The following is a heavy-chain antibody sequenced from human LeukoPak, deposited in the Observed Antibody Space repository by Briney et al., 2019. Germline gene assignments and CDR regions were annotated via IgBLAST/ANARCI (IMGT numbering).Heavy chain of an antibody. CDR1: GYTFTSYG. CDR2: ISAYNGNT. D-gene: IGHD3-3*01. J-gene: IGHJ6*03. V-gene: IGHV1-18*01. CDR3: ARVQRSSSRRLPYYDFWSGYQYYYYYYMDV. Sequence: GASVKVSCKASGYTFTSYGISWVRQAPGQGLEWMGWISAYNGNTNYAQKLQGRVTMTTDTSTSTAYMELRSLRSDDTAVYYCARVQRSSSRRLPYYDFWSGYQYYYYYYMDVWGKGTTVTVSS.